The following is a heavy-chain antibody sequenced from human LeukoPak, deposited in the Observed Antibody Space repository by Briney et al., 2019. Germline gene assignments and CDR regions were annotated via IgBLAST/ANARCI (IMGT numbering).Heavy chain of an antibody. Sequence: GGSLRLSCAASGFTVSSNYMSWVRQAPGKGLEWVSVIYSGGSTYYADSVKGRFTISRDNSKNTLYLQMNSLRAEDTAVYYCARVMTAGAFDIWGQGTMVTVSS. CDR1: GFTVSSNY. V-gene: IGHV3-53*01. CDR2: IYSGGST. J-gene: IGHJ3*02. D-gene: IGHD3-16*01. CDR3: ARVMTAGAFDI.